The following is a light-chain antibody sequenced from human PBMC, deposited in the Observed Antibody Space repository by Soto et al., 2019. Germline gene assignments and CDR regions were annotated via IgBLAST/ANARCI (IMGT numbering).Light chain of an antibody. J-gene: IGKJ1*01. CDR1: QSISSW. CDR3: QQYNSYSRT. CDR2: KAS. V-gene: IGKV1-5*03. Sequence: DIQMTQSSSTLSASVGDRVTITCRASQSISSWLAWYQQKPGKAPNLLIYKASSLQSGVPSRFSGSGSGTEFTLTISSLQPDDFATYYCQQYNSYSRTFGQGTKVEIK.